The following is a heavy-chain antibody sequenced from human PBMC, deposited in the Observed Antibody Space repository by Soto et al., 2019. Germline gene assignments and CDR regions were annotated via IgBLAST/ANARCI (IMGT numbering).Heavy chain of an antibody. CDR3: WRYSTSGRGGQFDS. Sequence: EVQLLESGGGLVQPGGSLRLSCAASGFTFSSYAMSWVRQAPGKGLEWVLAVSSSGGSTYYADTVKGRFTISRDNSKSALYLQMNRLRAEDTAVYYCWRYSTSGRGGQFDSWGQGTLGTVSS. J-gene: IGHJ4*02. CDR2: VSSSGGST. D-gene: IGHD6-13*01. CDR1: GFTFSSYA. V-gene: IGHV3-23*01.